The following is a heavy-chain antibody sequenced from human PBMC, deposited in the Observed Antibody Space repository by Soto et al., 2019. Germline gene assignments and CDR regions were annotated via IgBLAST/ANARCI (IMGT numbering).Heavy chain of an antibody. V-gene: IGHV3-72*01. J-gene: IGHJ6*01. CDR1: GFTFSDHY. Sequence: EVQLVESGGGLVQPGGSLRLSCAASGFTFSDHYMDWVRQAPGKGLEWVARSRNRVNSHTTEYAASVKGRFTISRDESKSSLYLQMNSLKIEDTAGYYCTRSLLGGAPSYTFHGMDVWGQGTTVTVSS. CDR3: TRSLLGGAPSYTFHGMDV. CDR2: SRNRVNSHTT. D-gene: IGHD3-3*01.